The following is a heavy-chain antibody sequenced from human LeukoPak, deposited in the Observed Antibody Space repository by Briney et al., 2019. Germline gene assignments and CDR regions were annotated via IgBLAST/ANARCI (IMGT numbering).Heavy chain of an antibody. D-gene: IGHD5-18*01. J-gene: IGHJ4*02. CDR2: ISYDGSNK. Sequence: GGSLRHSCAASGFTFSSHAMHWVRQAPGKGLEWVAVISYDGSNKYYADSVKGRFTISRDNSKNTLYLQMNSLRAEDTAVYYCARDEVTNDYFDYWGQGTLVTVSS. CDR1: GFTFSSHA. CDR3: ARDEVTNDYFDY. V-gene: IGHV3-30-3*01.